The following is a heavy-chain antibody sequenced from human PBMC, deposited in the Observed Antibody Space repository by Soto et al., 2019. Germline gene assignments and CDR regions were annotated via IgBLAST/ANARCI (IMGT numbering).Heavy chain of an antibody. CDR1: GFTFRSFT. Sequence: LRLSCAASGFTFRSFTMNWVRQAPGKGLEWVSTISSNSAYIYYTDALRGRFTISRDNVKNSLHLQMNSLRAEDTAVYYCTRDASRDSSARGWFDPWGPGTLVTVSA. J-gene: IGHJ5*02. V-gene: IGHV3-21*01. D-gene: IGHD6-13*01. CDR3: TRDASRDSSARGWFDP. CDR2: ISSNSAYI.